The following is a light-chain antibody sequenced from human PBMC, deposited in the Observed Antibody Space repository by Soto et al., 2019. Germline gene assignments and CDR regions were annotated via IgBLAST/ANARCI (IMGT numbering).Light chain of an antibody. CDR3: QQYGSSGT. Sequence: EIVMTLSPATLSVSPGERATLSCRASDSVSTNVAWYQQRPGQAPRLLIYGASTRATGIPDRFSGSGSGTDFTLTISRLEPEDFAVYYCQQYGSSGTFGQGTKVDIK. CDR2: GAS. V-gene: IGKV3-20*01. J-gene: IGKJ1*01. CDR1: DSVSTN.